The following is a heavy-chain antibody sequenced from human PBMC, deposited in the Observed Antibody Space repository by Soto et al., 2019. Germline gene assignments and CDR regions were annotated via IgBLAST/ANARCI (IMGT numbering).Heavy chain of an antibody. CDR3: AHRPSYCSGGSCYSGFDY. CDR2: IYWDDDK. CDR1: GFSLSTSGVG. D-gene: IGHD2-15*01. J-gene: IGHJ4*02. V-gene: IGHV2-5*02. Sequence: QITLKESGPTLVKPTQTLTLTCTFSGFSLSTSGVGVGWIRQPPGKALEWLALIYWDDDKRYSPSLKSRLTITKDTSKNQVVLTMTNMDPVDTATYYCAHRPSYCSGGSCYSGFDYWGQGTLVTVSA.